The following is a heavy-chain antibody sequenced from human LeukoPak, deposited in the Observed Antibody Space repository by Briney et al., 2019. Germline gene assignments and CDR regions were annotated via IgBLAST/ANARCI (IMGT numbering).Heavy chain of an antibody. CDR3: ARYGNHGLDYFDY. J-gene: IGHJ4*02. V-gene: IGHV3-21*01. D-gene: IGHD1-14*01. CDR2: ISSSSSYI. CDR1: GFTFSSYS. Sequence: GGSLRLSCAASGFTFSSYSMNWVRQAPGKGLEWVSSISSSSSYIYYADSVKGRFTISRDNAKNSLYLQMNSLRAEDTAVYYCARYGNHGLDYFDYWGQGTLVTVSS.